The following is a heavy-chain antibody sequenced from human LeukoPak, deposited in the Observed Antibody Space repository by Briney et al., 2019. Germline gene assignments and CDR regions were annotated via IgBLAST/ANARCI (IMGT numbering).Heavy chain of an antibody. CDR1: GYTFTGLY. D-gene: IGHD6-13*01. J-gene: IGHJ5*02. V-gene: IGHV1-2*02. CDR2: INPNSGDR. Sequence: ASVKVSCKASGYTFTGLYMHWVRQAPGQGLEWMGWINPNSGDRNYAQNFQGRVTMTRATSISTAYVELSRLTSDDTAVYYCARGSLMAATGTGLSSWGQGTLVTVSS. CDR3: ARGSLMAATGTGLSS.